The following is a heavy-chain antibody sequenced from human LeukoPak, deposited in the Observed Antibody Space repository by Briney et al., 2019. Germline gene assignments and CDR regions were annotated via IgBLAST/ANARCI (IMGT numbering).Heavy chain of an antibody. D-gene: IGHD3-3*01. CDR3: ARDRGGADDFWSGYYTGYFDY. Sequence: GGSLRLSCTASGLSFSDYSMNWVRQAPGKGLEWISYISSTGNPRHYADSVKGRFTISRDNAKNSLYLQMNSLRAEDTAVYYCARDRGGADDFWSGYYTGYFDYWGQGTLVTVSS. CDR1: GLSFSDYS. J-gene: IGHJ4*02. CDR2: ISSTGNPR. V-gene: IGHV3-48*01.